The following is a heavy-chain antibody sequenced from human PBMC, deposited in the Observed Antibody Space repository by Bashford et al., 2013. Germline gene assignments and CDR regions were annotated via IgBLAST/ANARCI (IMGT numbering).Heavy chain of an antibody. Sequence: GGSLRLSCAASGFTFSDYYIDWVRQAPGKGLEWLGRGKNKANSYSTVVAASVKGRFTVSRDASQNSIYLQMSSLKTDDTAVYYCLRVHYFDGSGFYPDYWGQGTQVTVSS. D-gene: IGHD3-22*01. CDR1: GFTFSDYY. J-gene: IGHJ4*02. CDR3: LRVHYFDGSGFYPDY. CDR2: GKNKANSYST. V-gene: IGHV3-72*01.